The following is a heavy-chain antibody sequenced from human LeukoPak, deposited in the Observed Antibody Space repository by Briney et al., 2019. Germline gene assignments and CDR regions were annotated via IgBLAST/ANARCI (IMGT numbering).Heavy chain of an antibody. D-gene: IGHD2-8*01. Sequence: PGGSLRLSCAAPGFTFSSYWMHWVRQAPGRGLVWVSRINSDGSSTSYADSVKGRFTISRDNAKDTVYLQMNSLRAEDTAVYYCATSRTFDYWGQGTLVTVSS. CDR3: ATSRTFDY. CDR2: INSDGSST. V-gene: IGHV3-74*01. CDR1: GFTFSSYW. J-gene: IGHJ4*02.